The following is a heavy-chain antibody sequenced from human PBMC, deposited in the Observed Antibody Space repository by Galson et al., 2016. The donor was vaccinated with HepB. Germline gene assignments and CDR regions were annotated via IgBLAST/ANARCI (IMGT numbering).Heavy chain of an antibody. J-gene: IGHJ4*02. Sequence: SLRLSCAASGFSFRNYGMHWVRQAPGKGLEWVAVIWYDGSNKYYADSVKGRLTISRDNSKNTLYLQMNSLRAEDTAVYFCAKDYSGSYPIYYFDYWGQGTLVTVSS. CDR3: AKDYSGSYPIYYFDY. D-gene: IGHD1-26*01. CDR2: IWYDGSNK. CDR1: GFSFRNYG. V-gene: IGHV3-33*06.